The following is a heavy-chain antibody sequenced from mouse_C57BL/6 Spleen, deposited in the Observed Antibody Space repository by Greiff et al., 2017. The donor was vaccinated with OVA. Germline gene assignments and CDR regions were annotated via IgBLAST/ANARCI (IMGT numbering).Heavy chain of an antibody. D-gene: IGHD2-1*01. J-gene: IGHJ4*01. Sequence: QVQLKQSGAELVKPGASVKISCKASGYAFSSYWMNWVKQRPGKGLEWIGQIYPGDGDTNYNGKFKGKATLTADKSSSTAYMQLSSLTSEDSAVYFCARALYGNQAMDYWGQGTSVTVSS. V-gene: IGHV1-80*01. CDR2: IYPGDGDT. CDR3: ARALYGNQAMDY. CDR1: GYAFSSYW.